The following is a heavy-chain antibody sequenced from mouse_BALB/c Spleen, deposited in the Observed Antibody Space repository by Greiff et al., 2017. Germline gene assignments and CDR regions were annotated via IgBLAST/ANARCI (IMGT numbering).Heavy chain of an antibody. J-gene: IGHJ2*01. Sequence: EVKLMESGGGLVQPGGSLRLSCATSGFTFTDYYMSWVRQPPGKALEWLGFIRNKANGYTTEYSASVKGRFTISRDNSQSILYLQMNTLRAEDSATYYCAREDSYFDYWGQGTTLTVSS. CDR2: IRNKANGYTT. CDR1: GFTFTDYY. V-gene: IGHV7-3*02. CDR3: AREDSYFDY.